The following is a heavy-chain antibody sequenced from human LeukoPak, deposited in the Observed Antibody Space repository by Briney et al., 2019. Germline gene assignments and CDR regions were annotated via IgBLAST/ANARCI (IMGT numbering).Heavy chain of an antibody. V-gene: IGHV3-73*01. CDR1: GFTFSGSA. CDR3: TRHDYSSN. J-gene: IGHJ4*02. D-gene: IGHD3-16*01. Sequence: GGSLKLSCAASGFTFSGSAMHWVRQASGKELEWVGRIRSKANSYATAYAASVKGRFTISRDDSKNTAYLQMNSLKTEDTAVYYCTRHDYSSNWGQGTLVTVSS. CDR2: IRSKANSYAT.